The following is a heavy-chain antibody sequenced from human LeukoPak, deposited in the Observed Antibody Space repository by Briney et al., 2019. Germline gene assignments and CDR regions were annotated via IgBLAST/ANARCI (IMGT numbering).Heavy chain of an antibody. CDR2: IYSSGST. Sequence: SETLSLTCTVSGGSIGSYYWSWIRQPPGKGLEWIGYIYSSGSTNYNPSLKSRVTISVDTSKNQFSLKLSSVTAAVTAVYYCARSMVRGVIDFDPWGQGALVTVSS. J-gene: IGHJ5*02. CDR3: ARSMVRGVIDFDP. D-gene: IGHD3-10*01. V-gene: IGHV4-59*01. CDR1: GGSIGSYY.